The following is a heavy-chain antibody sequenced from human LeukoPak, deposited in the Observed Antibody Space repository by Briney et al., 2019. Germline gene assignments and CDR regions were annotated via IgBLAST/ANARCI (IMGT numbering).Heavy chain of an antibody. V-gene: IGHV3-48*03. CDR1: GFTFSSYE. CDR3: ARDPYSGSYGADYYYYMDV. D-gene: IGHD1-26*01. J-gene: IGHJ6*03. CDR2: ISSSGRTI. Sequence: TGGSLRLSCAASGFTFSSYEMNWVRQAPGKGLEWVSYISSSGRTIHYADSVKGRFTISRDNAKSSLYLQMNSLRAEDTAVYYCARDPYSGSYGADYYYYMDVWGKGTTVTISS.